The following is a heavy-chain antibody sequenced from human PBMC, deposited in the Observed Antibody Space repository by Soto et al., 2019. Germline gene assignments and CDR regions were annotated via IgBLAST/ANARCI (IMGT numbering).Heavy chain of an antibody. CDR3: VSWVSAHFAF. V-gene: IGHV3-23*01. Sequence: GGSLRLSCGASGFIFGNHGRTWVRQAPGRALEWVSTINANAVDTHYADSVKGRFTISRDNSKRTLSLQMNSLRAEDTAIYYCVSWVSAHFAFWGPGSDVPVTS. CDR1: GFIFGNHG. D-gene: IGHD2-8*01. J-gene: IGHJ4*02. CDR2: INANAVDT.